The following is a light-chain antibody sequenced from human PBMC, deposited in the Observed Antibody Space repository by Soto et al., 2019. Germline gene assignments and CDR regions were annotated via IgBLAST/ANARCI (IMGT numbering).Light chain of an antibody. Sequence: EILLTQSPATLSMSPGERATLSCRASQSVGSNLAWYQQQPGQAPRLLVYGASTRATEIPARFSCSGSGTEFTLTISRLQSEDFAVYYCQQYNDWPLTFGGGTKVEIK. CDR1: QSVGSN. CDR2: GAS. J-gene: IGKJ4*01. CDR3: QQYNDWPLT. V-gene: IGKV3-15*01.